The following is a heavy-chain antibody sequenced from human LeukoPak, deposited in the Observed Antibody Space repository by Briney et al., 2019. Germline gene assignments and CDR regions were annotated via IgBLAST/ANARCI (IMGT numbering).Heavy chain of an antibody. Sequence: SETLSLTCTVSGGSISSSSYYWGWIRQPPGKGLEWIGSIDYSGSTYYNPSLKSRVTISVDTSKTQFSLKLSSVTAADTAVYYCARTASRFGRIVVVPAAEFDPWGQGTLVTVSS. CDR1: GGSISSSSYY. CDR2: IDYSGST. V-gene: IGHV4-39*07. D-gene: IGHD2-2*01. CDR3: ARTASRFGRIVVVPAAEFDP. J-gene: IGHJ5*02.